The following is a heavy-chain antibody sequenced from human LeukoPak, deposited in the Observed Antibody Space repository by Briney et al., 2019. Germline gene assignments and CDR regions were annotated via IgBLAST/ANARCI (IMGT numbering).Heavy chain of an antibody. CDR3: ARDQSGGYYALY. J-gene: IGHJ4*02. CDR2: IYSGGST. CDR1: GFAFSSYA. D-gene: IGHD3-22*01. V-gene: IGHV3-53*01. Sequence: GGSLRLSCAASGFAFSSYAMSWVRQAPGRGLEWVSVIYSGGSTYYADSVKGRFTISRDNSKNTLYLQMNSLRADDTAVYYCARDQSGGYYALYWGQGTLVTVSS.